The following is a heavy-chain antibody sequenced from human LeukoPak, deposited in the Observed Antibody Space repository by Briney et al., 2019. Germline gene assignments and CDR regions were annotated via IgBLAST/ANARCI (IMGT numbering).Heavy chain of an antibody. J-gene: IGHJ4*02. V-gene: IGHV5-51*01. Sequence: GESLKTSCKGSGYSFTSYWIGWVRQMPGKGLEWMGIIYPGDSDTRYSPSFQGQVTISADKSISTAYLQWSSLKASDTAMYYCARHATIFGVVIIPPDYWGQGTLVTVSS. D-gene: IGHD3-3*01. CDR3: ARHATIFGVVIIPPDY. CDR2: IYPGDSDT. CDR1: GYSFTSYW.